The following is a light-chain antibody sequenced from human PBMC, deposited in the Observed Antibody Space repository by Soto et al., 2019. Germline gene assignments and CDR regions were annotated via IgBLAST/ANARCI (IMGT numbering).Light chain of an antibody. CDR1: SSNIGSNN. Sequence: QSVLTQPPSASGTPGQGVTISCSGSSSNIGSNNVNWYQQLPGTAPKLLIYSNNQRPSGVPDRFSGSKSGTSASLTISGLQSEDEADYYCAAWDDSLNGRVFGGGTKLTVL. CDR2: SNN. V-gene: IGLV1-44*01. J-gene: IGLJ3*02. CDR3: AAWDDSLNGRV.